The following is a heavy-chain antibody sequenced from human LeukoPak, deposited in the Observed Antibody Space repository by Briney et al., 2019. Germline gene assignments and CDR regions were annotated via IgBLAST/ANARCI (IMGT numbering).Heavy chain of an antibody. CDR3: ARDHFFSRVPKY. J-gene: IGHJ4*02. CDR2: ISAYNGNT. V-gene: IGHV1-18*04. Sequence: ASVKVSCKASGYTFTGYYMHWVRQAPGQGLEWMGWISAYNGNTNYAQKLQGRVTMTTDTSTSTAYMELRSLRSDDTAVYHCARDHFFSRVPKYWGQGTLVTVSS. D-gene: IGHD3-3*01. CDR1: GYTFTGYY.